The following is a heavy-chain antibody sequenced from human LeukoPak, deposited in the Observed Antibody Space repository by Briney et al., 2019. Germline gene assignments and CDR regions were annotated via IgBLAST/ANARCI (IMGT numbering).Heavy chain of an antibody. Sequence: GGSQRLSCAASGFTFSSYAMSWVRQAPGKGLEWVSAIGGSGDFTYYAEYVKGRFTISRDNSKKTLYLQMNSLRAEDTAVYYCAKADRGWGVITKDWGQGTLVTVSS. D-gene: IGHD3-10*01. CDR2: IGGSGDFT. CDR1: GFTFSSYA. V-gene: IGHV3-23*01. J-gene: IGHJ4*02. CDR3: AKADRGWGVITKD.